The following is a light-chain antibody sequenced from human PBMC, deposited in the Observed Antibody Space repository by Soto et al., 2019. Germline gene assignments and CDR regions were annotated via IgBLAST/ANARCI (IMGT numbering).Light chain of an antibody. CDR3: SSYTSSSTPPYV. J-gene: IGLJ1*01. CDR1: SSDVGGYNY. V-gene: IGLV2-14*01. CDR2: DVS. Sequence: QSALTQPASVSGSPGQSITISCTGTSSDVGGYNYVSWYQQHPGKAPKLMIYDVSNRPSGGSNRFSGSKSGNTASLTISGLQAEDEADYYCSSYTSSSTPPYVFGTGTKLTVL.